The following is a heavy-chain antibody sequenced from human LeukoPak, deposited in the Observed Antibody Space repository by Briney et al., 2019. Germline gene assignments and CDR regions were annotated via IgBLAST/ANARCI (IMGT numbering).Heavy chain of an antibody. J-gene: IGHJ4*02. CDR1: GFAFSSYA. CDR2: ITGSVGST. V-gene: IGHV3-23*01. Sequence: PGGSLRLSCAASGFAFSSYAMSWVRQAPGKELEWVSAITGSVGSTSYADSVRGRFTISRDNSKYTLYLQMNSLRAEDTAVYYCAKETLYCSGGSCYGSGYFDYWGQGTLVTVSS. CDR3: AKETLYCSGGSCYGSGYFDY. D-gene: IGHD2-15*01.